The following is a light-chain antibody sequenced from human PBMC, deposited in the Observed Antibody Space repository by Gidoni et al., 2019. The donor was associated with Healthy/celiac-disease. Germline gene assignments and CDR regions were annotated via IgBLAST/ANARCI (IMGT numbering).Light chain of an antibody. J-gene: IGLJ2*01. CDR1: SLRSYY. CDR2: GKN. Sequence: AVSVALGQTVRITCQGDSLRSYYASWYQQKPGQAPVLVIYGKNNRPSGIPDRFSGSSSGNTASLTITGAQAEDEADYYCNSRDSSGNHLVFGGGTKLTVL. CDR3: NSRDSSGNHLV. V-gene: IGLV3-19*01.